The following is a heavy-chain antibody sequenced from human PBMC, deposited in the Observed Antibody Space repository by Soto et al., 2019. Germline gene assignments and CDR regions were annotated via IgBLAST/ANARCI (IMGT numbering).Heavy chain of an antibody. CDR2: FDPEDGET. J-gene: IGHJ4*02. CDR1: GYTLTELS. CDR3: ARDGVPRADTAMATAYFDY. D-gene: IGHD5-18*01. V-gene: IGHV1-24*01. Sequence: GASVKVSCKVSGYTLTELSMHWVRQAPGKGLEWMGGFDPEDGETIYAQKFQGRVTMTEDTSTDTAYMELSSLRSEDTAVYYCARDGVPRADTAMATAYFDYWGQGTLVTVSS.